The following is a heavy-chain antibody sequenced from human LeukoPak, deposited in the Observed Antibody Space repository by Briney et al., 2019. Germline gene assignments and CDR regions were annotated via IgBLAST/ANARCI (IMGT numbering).Heavy chain of an antibody. CDR2: ISGSSSYI. CDR3: ARDLGQYYDTSDNWFDP. J-gene: IGHJ5*02. D-gene: IGHD3-22*01. CDR1: GFTFSTYN. Sequence: PGGSLRLSCAASGFTFSTYNMNWVRQAPGKGLEWVSSISGSSSYIYYAASVKGRFTISRDNSKNTLYLQMNSLRVEDTAVYYCARDLGQYYDTSDNWFDPWGQGTLVTVSS. V-gene: IGHV3-21*01.